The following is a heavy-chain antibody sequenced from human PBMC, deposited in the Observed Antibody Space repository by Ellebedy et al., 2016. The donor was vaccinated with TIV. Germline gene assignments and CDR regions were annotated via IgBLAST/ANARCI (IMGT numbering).Heavy chain of an antibody. Sequence: PGGSLRLSCAASGFTFSSYGMHWVRQAPGKGLEWVAVISYDGSNKYHADSVKGRFTISRDNSKNTLYLQMDSLRAEDTAVYYCAKSSPSEHGNYWGQGTLVTVSS. J-gene: IGHJ4*02. CDR3: AKSSPSEHGNY. CDR2: ISYDGSNK. CDR1: GFTFSSYG. V-gene: IGHV3-30*18. D-gene: IGHD1-26*01.